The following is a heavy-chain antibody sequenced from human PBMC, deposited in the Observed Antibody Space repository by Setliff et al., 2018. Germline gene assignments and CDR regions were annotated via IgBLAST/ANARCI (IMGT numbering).Heavy chain of an antibody. CDR2: IYHNGNT. J-gene: IGHJ6*02. CDR1: GGPVSPYF. D-gene: IGHD5-18*01. V-gene: IGHV4-59*02. Sequence: SETLSLTCTVSGGPVSPYFWSWSRQPPGKGLQWIGDIYHNGNTNFNPSLKSRVNMSIDTSKNQFALNLKSVTAADAAVYYCARDRTAYSYGLDVWGQGTTVTVSS. CDR3: ARDRTAYSYGLDV.